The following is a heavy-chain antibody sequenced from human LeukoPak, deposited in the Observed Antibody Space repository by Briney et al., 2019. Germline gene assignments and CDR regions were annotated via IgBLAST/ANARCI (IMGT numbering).Heavy chain of an antibody. CDR3: ARLGWVYGDYEGGH. Sequence: PSETLSLTCTVSGGSIRTSSYYWGWVRQPPGKGLEWIGSIYYNGNTYFNPSPKSRVTMSVDTSKNQFSLKLSSVTAADTAVYFCARLGWVYGDYEGGHWGQGTLVTVSS. V-gene: IGHV4-39*01. CDR2: IYYNGNT. CDR1: GGSIRTSSYY. J-gene: IGHJ4*02. D-gene: IGHD4-17*01.